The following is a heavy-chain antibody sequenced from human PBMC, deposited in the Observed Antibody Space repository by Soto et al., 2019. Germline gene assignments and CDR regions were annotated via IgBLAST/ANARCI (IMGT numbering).Heavy chain of an antibody. J-gene: IGHJ4*02. Sequence: ESLKISGAPCVVTFSSYRMNSDHQAKGKGPEWVSRISGDGKITTYADSVKDRFTISRDNAKDTLYLQLDNLRGDDTGLYFCMRGPRASSSGTGAYWGRGTQVTVSS. V-gene: IGHV3-74*01. CDR2: ISGDGKIT. D-gene: IGHD2-2*01. CDR1: VVTFSSYR. CDR3: MRGPRASSSGTGAY.